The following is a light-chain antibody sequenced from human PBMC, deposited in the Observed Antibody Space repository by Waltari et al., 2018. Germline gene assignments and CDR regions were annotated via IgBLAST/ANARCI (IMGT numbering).Light chain of an antibody. Sequence: DIQMTQSPSSLSAPAGDRVTITCRASQDINTYLNWYQQKPGKAPKRLIYAASTLESGVPSRFSGSGSGTDFTLTISSLQPEDFATYYCLQYNSNPYTFGQGTKVGIK. J-gene: IGKJ2*01. CDR1: QDINTY. CDR3: LQYNSNPYT. V-gene: IGKV1-17*01. CDR2: AAS.